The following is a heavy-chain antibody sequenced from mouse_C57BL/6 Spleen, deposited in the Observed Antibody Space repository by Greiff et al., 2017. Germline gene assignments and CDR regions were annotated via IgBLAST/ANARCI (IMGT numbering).Heavy chain of an antibody. D-gene: IGHD1-1*01. V-gene: IGHV1-55*01. CDR2: IYPGSGST. CDR1: GYTFTSYW. CDR3: ARWHYGSSPWFAY. Sequence: QVQLQQSGAELVKPGASVKMSCKASGYTFTSYWITWVKQRPGQGLEWIGDIYPGSGSTNYNEKFKSKATLTVDTSSSTAYMQLSSLTSEDSAVYYCARWHYGSSPWFAYWGQGTLVTVSA. J-gene: IGHJ3*01.